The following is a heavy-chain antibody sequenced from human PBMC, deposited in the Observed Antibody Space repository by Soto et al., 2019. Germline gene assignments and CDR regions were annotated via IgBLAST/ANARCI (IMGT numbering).Heavy chain of an antibody. CDR3: ASDRPIVSVGVVSREGFDY. CDR1: GGSISSSNW. V-gene: IGHV4-4*02. Sequence: QVQLQEPGPGLVKPSGTLSLTCAVSGGSISSSNWWSWVRQPPGKGLEWIWEIYHSGSTNYNPSLKSRGTISVDKSKNQVSLQLSYVTAADTAVYYCASDRPIVSVGVVSREGFDYWGQGTLVTVSS. D-gene: IGHD3-3*01. CDR2: IYHSGST. J-gene: IGHJ4*02.